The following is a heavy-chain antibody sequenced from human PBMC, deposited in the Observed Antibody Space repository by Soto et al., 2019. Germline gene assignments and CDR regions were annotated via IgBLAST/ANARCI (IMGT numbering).Heavy chain of an antibody. CDR3: ASPSVNYGSGSRSYYYYGMDV. CDR1: GYTFTSYA. J-gene: IGHJ6*02. V-gene: IGHV1-3*01. D-gene: IGHD3-10*01. CDR2: INAGNGNT. Sequence: ASVKVSCKASGYTFTSYAMHWVRQAPGQRLEWMGWINAGNGNTKYSQKFQGRVTITRDTSASTAYMELSSLRSEDTAVYYCASPSVNYGSGSRSYYYYGMDVWGQGTTVTVSS.